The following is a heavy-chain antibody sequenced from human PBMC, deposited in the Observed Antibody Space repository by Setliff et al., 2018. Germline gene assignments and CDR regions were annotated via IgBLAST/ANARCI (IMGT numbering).Heavy chain of an antibody. D-gene: IGHD3-16*01. Sequence: SETLSLTCSVSGMSITSYYWSWIRQSPGRGLGWIGDIYYTGSTTYSPSLKSRVTISPDTSKNQFHLTVNSVTAADTAVYYCARALRSPLGGTAFVPIHFDPWGQGILVTVS. J-gene: IGHJ5*02. V-gene: IGHV4-59*01. CDR2: IYYTGST. CDR3: ARALRSPLGGTAFVPIHFDP. CDR1: GMSITSYY.